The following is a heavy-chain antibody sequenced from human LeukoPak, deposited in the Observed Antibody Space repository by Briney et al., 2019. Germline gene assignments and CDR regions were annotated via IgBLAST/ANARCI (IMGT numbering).Heavy chain of an antibody. Sequence: PSETLSLTCAVYGGSFSGSYWSWIRQLPGKGLEWIGEINHGGSTNYNPSLKSRVTISVDTSKNQFSLKLSSVAAADTAVYYCARRRPMVRGVIIRNHYNWFDPWGQGTLVTVSS. V-gene: IGHV4-34*01. CDR3: ARRRPMVRGVIIRNHYNWFDP. CDR2: INHGGST. CDR1: GGSFSGSY. J-gene: IGHJ5*02. D-gene: IGHD3-10*01.